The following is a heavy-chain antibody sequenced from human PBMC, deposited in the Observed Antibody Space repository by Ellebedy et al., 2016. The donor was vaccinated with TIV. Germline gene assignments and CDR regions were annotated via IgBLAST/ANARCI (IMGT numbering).Heavy chain of an antibody. CDR2: INPSGGST. Sequence: ASVKVSCKASGYTFTSHWMHWVRQAPGQGLEWMGMINPSGGSTVYAQKFQGRVTMTRDTSTSTVYMDLSSLTSEDTAIYYCARANDQDFDSWGQGTLVTVSS. CDR1: GYTFTSHW. CDR3: ARANDQDFDS. V-gene: IGHV1-46*01. J-gene: IGHJ4*02. D-gene: IGHD1-1*01.